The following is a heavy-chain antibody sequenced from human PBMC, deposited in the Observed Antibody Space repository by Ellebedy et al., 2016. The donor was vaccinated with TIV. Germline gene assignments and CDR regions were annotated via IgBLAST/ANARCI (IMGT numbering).Heavy chain of an antibody. V-gene: IGHV3-30*18. CDR3: AKGAHDSSGLHL. Sequence: GESLKISCAASGFTYSSYGMHWVRQAPGKGLEWVAVISYDGSNKYYADSVKGRFTISRDNSKNTLYLQMNSLRAEDTAVYYCAKGAHDSSGLHLWGQGTLVTVSS. D-gene: IGHD3-22*01. J-gene: IGHJ1*01. CDR2: ISYDGSNK. CDR1: GFTYSSYG.